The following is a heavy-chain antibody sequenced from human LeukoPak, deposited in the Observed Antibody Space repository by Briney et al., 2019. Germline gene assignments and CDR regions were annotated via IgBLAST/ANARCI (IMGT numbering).Heavy chain of an antibody. V-gene: IGHV4-30-2*01. CDR1: GGSISSGGYY. Sequence: PSETLSLTCTVSGGSISSGGYYWSWIRQPPGKGLGLIGYIYHSGSTYYNPSLKSRLTISVDRSKKQFSLKLSSVTAAHTAVYYCARDSSVDAFDIWGQGTMVTVSS. CDR2: IYHSGST. D-gene: IGHD3-22*01. J-gene: IGHJ3*02. CDR3: ARDSSVDAFDI.